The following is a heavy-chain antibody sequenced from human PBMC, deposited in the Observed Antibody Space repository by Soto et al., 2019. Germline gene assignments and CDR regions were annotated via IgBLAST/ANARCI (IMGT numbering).Heavy chain of an antibody. V-gene: IGHV4-31*03. CDR3: ARGCRKSGYSSSWVLDY. J-gene: IGHJ4*02. D-gene: IGHD6-13*01. CDR1: GGSINSGGYY. CDR2: MYSSGST. Sequence: QVQLRESGAGLVKPSQTLSLTCTVSGGSINSGGYYWNWIRQHQGKGLEWIGYMYSSGSTYYNPFGRIRVLISADTFGSHFFLKMSSVSAADPAVYFWARGCRKSGYSSSWVLDYWGQGPLVNVSS.